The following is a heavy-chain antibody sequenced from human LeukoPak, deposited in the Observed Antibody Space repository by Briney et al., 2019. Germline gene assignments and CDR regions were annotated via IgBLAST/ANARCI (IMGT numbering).Heavy chain of an antibody. J-gene: IGHJ6*03. Sequence: SETLSLTCAVYGGSFSGYFWNWIRQPPGKGLEWIGEINHSGSTHHNPSLKSRVTISIDTSKNQFSLKLSSVTAADTAVYYCARSQGYYYYMVVWGKGTTVTVSS. CDR1: GGSFSGYF. CDR2: INHSGST. V-gene: IGHV4-34*01. CDR3: ARSQGYYYYMVV.